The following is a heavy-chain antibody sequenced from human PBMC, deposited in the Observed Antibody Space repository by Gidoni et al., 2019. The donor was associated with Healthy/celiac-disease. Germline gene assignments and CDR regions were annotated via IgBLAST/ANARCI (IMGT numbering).Heavy chain of an antibody. CDR2: IYYSGST. CDR1: GGSISSGDYY. CDR3: ARGGCYCSGGNCYFSGAFDI. Sequence: QVQLQESGPGLVKPSQTLSLTCTVSGGSISSGDYYWSWIRQPPGKGLEWSGYIYYSGSTYYNPSLKGRVTISVDTSKNQFSLKLSSVTAADTAVYYCARGGCYCSGGNCYFSGAFDIWGQGTMVTVSS. J-gene: IGHJ3*02. D-gene: IGHD2-15*01. V-gene: IGHV4-30-4*01.